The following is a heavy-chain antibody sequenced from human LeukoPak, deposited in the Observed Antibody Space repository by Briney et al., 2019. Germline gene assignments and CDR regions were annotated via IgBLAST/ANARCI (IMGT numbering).Heavy chain of an antibody. CDR1: GFTFSTYG. J-gene: IGHJ4*02. CDR3: AKALYGGHDN. Sequence: GGSLRLSCAASGFTFSTYGMNWVRQAPGKGLESVSGISGSGGTTSYADSVKGRFTISRDNSKNTLFLQMNSLRAEDTAVYYCAKALYGGHDNWGQGTLVTVSS. CDR2: ISGSGGTT. V-gene: IGHV3-23*01. D-gene: IGHD4/OR15-4a*01.